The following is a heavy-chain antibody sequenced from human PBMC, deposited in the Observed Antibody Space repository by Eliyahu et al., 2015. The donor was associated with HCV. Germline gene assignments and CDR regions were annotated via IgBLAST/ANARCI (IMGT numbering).Heavy chain of an antibody. V-gene: IGHV2-5*01. D-gene: IGHD3-3*01. Sequence: QITLKESGPTLVKPTQTLTLTCTFSGFSLSTSGVGVGWIRQPPGKALEWLXLIYWNDDKRYSPSLKSRLTITKDTSKNQVVLTMTNMDPVDTATYYCAHSAARPRFLEWLSYFDYWGQGTLVTVSS. CDR3: AHSAARPRFLEWLSYFDY. J-gene: IGHJ4*02. CDR1: GFSLSTSGVG. CDR2: IYWNDDK.